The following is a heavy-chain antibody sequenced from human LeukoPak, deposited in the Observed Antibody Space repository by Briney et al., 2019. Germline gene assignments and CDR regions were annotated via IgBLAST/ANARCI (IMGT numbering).Heavy chain of an antibody. J-gene: IGHJ4*02. D-gene: IGHD3-22*01. Sequence: PGGSLRLSCAASGFTFSSYEMNWVRQAPGKGLEWVSYISSSGSTIYYADSVKGRFTISRDNSKNTLYLQMNSLRAEDTAVYYCAKYYYDSSGYYDRNYYFDYWGQGTLVTVSS. CDR2: ISSSGSTI. V-gene: IGHV3-48*03. CDR3: AKYYYDSSGYYDRNYYFDY. CDR1: GFTFSSYE.